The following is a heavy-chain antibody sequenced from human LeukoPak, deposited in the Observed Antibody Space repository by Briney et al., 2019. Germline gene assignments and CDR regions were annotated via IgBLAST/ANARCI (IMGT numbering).Heavy chain of an antibody. CDR3: ATSGYLVGPQYYYYMDV. CDR2: MSSTGSYI. CDR1: GFTFSSYS. Sequence: GGSLRLSCAASGFTFSSYSMNWVRQAPGKGLEWVSSMSSTGSYIYHADSVKGRFTISRGNAKSSLYLQMNSLRAEDTAVYYCATSGYLVGPQYYYYMDVWGKGTTVTVSS. D-gene: IGHD3-22*01. V-gene: IGHV3-21*01. J-gene: IGHJ6*03.